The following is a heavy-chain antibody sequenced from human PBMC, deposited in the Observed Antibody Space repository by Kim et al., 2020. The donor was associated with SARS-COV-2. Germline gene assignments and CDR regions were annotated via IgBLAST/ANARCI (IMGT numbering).Heavy chain of an antibody. Sequence: DYAAPEKGRFTISRDDSKNTLYLQMNNLKTDDTAVYYCTTDSAAAGSFDYWGQGTLVTVSS. J-gene: IGHJ4*02. V-gene: IGHV3-15*01. D-gene: IGHD6-13*01. CDR3: TTDSAAAGSFDY.